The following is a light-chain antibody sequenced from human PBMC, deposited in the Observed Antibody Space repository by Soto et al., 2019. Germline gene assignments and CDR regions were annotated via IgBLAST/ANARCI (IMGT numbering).Light chain of an antibody. J-gene: IGLJ3*02. CDR3: ATWDDRLTAWV. Sequence: HSVLTQSPSVSGAPRQSVNISCSGNNSNIGSNAVHWYQQLPGKAPKLLMYYNDMLPSGVSDRFSGSKSGTSASLAISGLQSEDEGDYYCATWDDRLTAWVFGGGTKVTVL. CDR1: NSNIGSNA. V-gene: IGLV1-36*01. CDR2: YND.